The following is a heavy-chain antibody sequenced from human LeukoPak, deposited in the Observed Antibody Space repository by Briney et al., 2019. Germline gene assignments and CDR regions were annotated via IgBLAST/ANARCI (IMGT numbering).Heavy chain of an antibody. Sequence: PGGTLRLSCAASGFTFSSYGMSWVRQAPGKGLEWVSAISGSGGSTYYADSVKGRFTISRDNSKNTLYLQMNSLRAEDTAVYYCARWKIMGAFWFDLWGQGTLVTVTS. CDR3: ARWKIMGAFWFDL. D-gene: IGHD1-26*01. J-gene: IGHJ5*02. CDR1: GFTFSSYG. CDR2: ISGSGGST. V-gene: IGHV3-23*01.